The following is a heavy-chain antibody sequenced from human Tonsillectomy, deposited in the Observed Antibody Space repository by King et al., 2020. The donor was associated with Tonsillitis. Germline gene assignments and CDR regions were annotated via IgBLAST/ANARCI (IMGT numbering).Heavy chain of an antibody. CDR2: VSSHGSTA. CDR3: VKGSGVWNDPFDA. D-gene: IGHD1-1*01. Sequence: VQLVESGGGVVQPGRSLRLSCAASGFTFRNYGMHWVRQAPGKGLEWVAVVSSHGSTAFYADSVKGRFTISRDNSKDTLYLQMNSLRVEDMDVYYCVKGSGVWNDPFDAWGQGTLVTVAS. CDR1: GFTFRNYG. V-gene: IGHV3-30*18. J-gene: IGHJ4*02.